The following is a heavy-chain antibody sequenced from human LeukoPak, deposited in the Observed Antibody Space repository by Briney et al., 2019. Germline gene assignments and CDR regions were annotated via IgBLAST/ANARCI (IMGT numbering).Heavy chain of an antibody. J-gene: IGHJ4*02. V-gene: IGHV4-4*07. D-gene: IGHD6-13*01. CDR2: INTSGGT. CDR3: ARDAGRTRAPFDY. CDR1: GDSIVTYY. Sequence: SETLSLTCIVSGDSIVTYYWSWIRRPAGKGLEWIGRINTSGGTNYDPSLKSRVTMSVDTSTNQFSLKLTSVTAADTAVYYCARDAGRTRAPFDYWGQGTLVTVSS.